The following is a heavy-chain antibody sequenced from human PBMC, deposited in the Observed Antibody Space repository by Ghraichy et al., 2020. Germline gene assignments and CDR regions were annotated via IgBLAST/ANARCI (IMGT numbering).Heavy chain of an antibody. V-gene: IGHV3-23*01. CDR2: ISGSGGST. Sequence: GGFLRRSCAASGFTFSSYAMSWVRQAPGKGLEWVSAISGSGGSTYYADSVKGRFTISRDNSKNTLYLQMNSLRAEDTAVYYCAKGDYGDYDTPTSPFDYWGQGTLVTVSS. CDR1: GFTFSSYA. CDR3: AKGDYGDYDTPTSPFDY. D-gene: IGHD4-17*01. J-gene: IGHJ4*02.